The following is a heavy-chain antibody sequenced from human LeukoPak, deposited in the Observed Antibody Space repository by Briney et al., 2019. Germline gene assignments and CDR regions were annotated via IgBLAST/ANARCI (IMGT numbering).Heavy chain of an antibody. CDR2: IAGDGSIK. CDR1: GFSLNGYE. CDR3: ARDCLRSAPDYFDY. J-gene: IGHJ4*02. D-gene: IGHD6-6*01. V-gene: IGHV3-30-3*01. Sequence: GGSLRLSCAASGFSLNGYEMHWVRQAPGKGLEWVAVIAGDGSIKLYTDSVKGRFTISRDISKNTVSLEMNSLRPEDTAVYYCARDCLRSAPDYFDYWGQGTLVTVSP.